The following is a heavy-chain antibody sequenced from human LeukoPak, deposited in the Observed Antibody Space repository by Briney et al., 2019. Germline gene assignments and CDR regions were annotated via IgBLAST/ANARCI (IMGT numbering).Heavy chain of an antibody. J-gene: IGHJ4*02. Sequence: ASVKVSWKASGYTFTSFYMHWVRQAPGQGLEWMGIIKPSGGSTSHAQKFQGRVTMTRDTSTSPVYMELSSLRSEDTAVYYCARELVAQAHAIDYWGQGTLVTVSS. D-gene: IGHD2-21*01. CDR2: IKPSGGST. V-gene: IGHV1-46*01. CDR1: GYTFTSFY. CDR3: ARELVAQAHAIDY.